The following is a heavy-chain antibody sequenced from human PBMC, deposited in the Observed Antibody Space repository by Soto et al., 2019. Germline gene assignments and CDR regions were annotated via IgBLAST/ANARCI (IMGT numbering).Heavy chain of an antibody. CDR2: IYHSGST. CDR3: ARYYDFIDY. Sequence: TLSVTGAVSGGSISSGGYSWSWIRQPPGKGLERIGYIYHSGSTYYNPSLKSRVTISVDRSKNQFSLKLSSVTAADTAVYCCARYYDFIDYWGQGTLVTVSS. J-gene: IGHJ4*02. CDR1: GGSISSGGYS. D-gene: IGHD3-3*01. V-gene: IGHV4-30-2*01.